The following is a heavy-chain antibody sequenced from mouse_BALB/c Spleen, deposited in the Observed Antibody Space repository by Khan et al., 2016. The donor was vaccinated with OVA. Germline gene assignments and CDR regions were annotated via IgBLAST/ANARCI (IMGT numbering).Heavy chain of an antibody. D-gene: IGHD1-2*01. CDR1: GYSFTDYT. V-gene: IGHV1-26*01. Sequence: EVQLQQSGPELVKPGASMKISCKASGYSFTDYTMNWVKQSHGKSLEWIGLINPYNGVTSDNQRFKGKATLTVDKSYSTAYMALLSLTSGDSAVYNWARSGYGGFAYWGQGTLVTGSA. CDR3: ARSGYGGFAY. CDR2: INPYNGVT. J-gene: IGHJ3*01.